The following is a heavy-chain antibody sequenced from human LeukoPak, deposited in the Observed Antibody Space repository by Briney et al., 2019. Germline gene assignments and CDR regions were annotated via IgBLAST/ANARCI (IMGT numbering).Heavy chain of an antibody. Sequence: SVKVSCKASGGTFSSYAISWVRQAPGQGLEWMGRIIPIFGTANYAQKFQGRVTITTDESTSTAYMELSSLRSDDTAVYYCARDGVAASNTEYYFDYWGQGTLVTVSS. CDR2: IIPIFGTA. CDR3: ARDGVAASNTEYYFDY. V-gene: IGHV1-69*05. CDR1: GGTFSSYA. D-gene: IGHD2-15*01. J-gene: IGHJ4*02.